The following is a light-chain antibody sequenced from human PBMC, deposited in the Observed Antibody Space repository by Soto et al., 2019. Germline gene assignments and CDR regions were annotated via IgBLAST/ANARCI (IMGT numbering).Light chain of an antibody. CDR1: SCNIGINF. CDR3: ATWDDSLIGPV. J-gene: IGLJ2*01. V-gene: IGLV1-47*01. CDR2: MNN. Sequence: QSALTQPPSASGTPGQRVTISCSGSSCNIGINFVSWYQQLPGAAPRLLIYMNNQRPSGVPDRFSGSKSGTSVSLAISGLRSEDEADYYCATWDDSLIGPVFGGGTKLTVL.